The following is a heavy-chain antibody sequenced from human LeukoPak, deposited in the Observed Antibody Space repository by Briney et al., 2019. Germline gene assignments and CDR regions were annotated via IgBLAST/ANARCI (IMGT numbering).Heavy chain of an antibody. CDR2: ISYDGSDK. V-gene: IGHV3-30*04. J-gene: IGHJ4*02. CDR3: AKGTSYCSSTSCAYYFDY. Sequence: PGGSLRLSCAASGFTFSIYAMHWVRQAPGKGLEWVAVISYDGSDKYYADSVKGRFTISRDNSKNTLYLQMNSLRAEDTAVYYCAKGTSYCSSTSCAYYFDYWGQGTLVTVSS. CDR1: GFTFSIYA. D-gene: IGHD2-2*01.